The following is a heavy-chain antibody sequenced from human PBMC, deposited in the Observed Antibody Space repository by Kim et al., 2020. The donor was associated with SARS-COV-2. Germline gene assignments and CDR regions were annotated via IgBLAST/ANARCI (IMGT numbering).Heavy chain of an antibody. CDR3: GGAMVRGVIITGGMEG. Sequence: GGSLRLSCGASGFTVSRNYMSWVRQAPGKGLEWVSVIYSGGSTYYADSVKGRFTIPRENPKKRRNFQMNSRRAEERAGNDCGGAMVRGVIITGGMEGWG. J-gene: IGHJ6*02. D-gene: IGHD3-10*01. V-gene: IGHV3-53*01. CDR2: IYSGGST. CDR1: GFTVSRNY.